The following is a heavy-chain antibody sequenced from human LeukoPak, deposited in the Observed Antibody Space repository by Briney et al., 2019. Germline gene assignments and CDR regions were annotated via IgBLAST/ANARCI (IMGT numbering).Heavy chain of an antibody. CDR3: ATGVATGGWFDP. CDR1: GYTLTELS. Sequence: ASVKVSCKVSGYTLTELSMHWVRQAPGKGLEWMGGFDPEDGETIYAQKFQGRVTMTEDTSTDTAYMELSSLRSEDTAVYYCATGVATGGWFDPWGQGTLVTVSS. CDR2: FDPEDGET. J-gene: IGHJ5*02. V-gene: IGHV1-24*01. D-gene: IGHD4-23*01.